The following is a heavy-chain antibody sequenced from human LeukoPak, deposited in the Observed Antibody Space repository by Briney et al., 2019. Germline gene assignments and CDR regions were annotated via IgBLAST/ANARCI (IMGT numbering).Heavy chain of an antibody. D-gene: IGHD5-18*01. J-gene: IGHJ2*01. CDR3: ARDRDPRKGYSYGIRYFDL. Sequence: PSETLSLTCAVYGGSFSGYYWSWIRQPPGKGLEWIGEINHSGSTNYNPSLKSRVTISVDTSKNQFSLKLSSVTAADTAVYYCARDRDPRKGYSYGIRYFDLWGRGTLVTVSS. CDR2: INHSGST. V-gene: IGHV4-34*01. CDR1: GGSFSGYY.